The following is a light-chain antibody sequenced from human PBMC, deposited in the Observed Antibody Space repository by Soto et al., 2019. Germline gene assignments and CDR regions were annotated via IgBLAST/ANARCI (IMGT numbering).Light chain of an antibody. CDR1: QSLLHSNGYKY. Sequence: DIVMTQSPLSLPVTPGEPASISCRSSQSLLHSNGYKYLNWYPQKPGQSPQLLIYLGSNRASGVPDRFSGSGSGTDFTLKISRVEAEDVGVYYCMQTLQTPYTFGQGTKVDIK. V-gene: IGKV2-28*01. J-gene: IGKJ2*01. CDR3: MQTLQTPYT. CDR2: LGS.